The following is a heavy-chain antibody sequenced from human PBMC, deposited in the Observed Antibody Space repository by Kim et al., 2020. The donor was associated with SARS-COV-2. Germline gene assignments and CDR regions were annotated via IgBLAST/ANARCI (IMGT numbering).Heavy chain of an antibody. D-gene: IGHD4-4*01. J-gene: IGHJ4*02. CDR3: AKGGQRGSTRVTTLDY. V-gene: IGHV3-23*01. Sequence: SVKGRFTISRDNSKNTLYLQMNSLRAEDTAVYYCAKGGQRGSTRVTTLDYWGQGTLVTVSS.